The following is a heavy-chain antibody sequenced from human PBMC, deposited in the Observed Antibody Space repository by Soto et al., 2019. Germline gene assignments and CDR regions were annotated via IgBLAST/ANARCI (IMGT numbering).Heavy chain of an antibody. D-gene: IGHD3-10*01. CDR2: ISSSGSSI. J-gene: IGHJ6*02. CDR1: GLTFSDCY. Sequence: QVQLVESGGGLVKPGGSLRLSCAASGLTFSDCYMNWIRQAPGKGLEWVSYISSSGSSINYAGSVKGRFTISRDNAKNSRYLQRNSLRAEDTAMYYCARVRFGEWGYAMDVWGQGTTVTVSS. CDR3: ARVRFGEWGYAMDV. V-gene: IGHV3-11*01.